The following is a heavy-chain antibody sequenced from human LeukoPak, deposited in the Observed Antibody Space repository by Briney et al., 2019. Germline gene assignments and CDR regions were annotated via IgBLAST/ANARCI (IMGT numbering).Heavy chain of an antibody. CDR2: ISYDGSNK. Sequence: PGGSLRLSCAASGFTFSSYAIHWVRQAPGKGLQWVAVISYDGSNKYYADSVKGRFTISRDNSKNTLYLQMNSLRAEDTAVYYCAKEGFDSWGQGTLVTVSS. CDR3: AKEGFDS. J-gene: IGHJ4*02. CDR1: GFTFSSYA. V-gene: IGHV3-30-3*01.